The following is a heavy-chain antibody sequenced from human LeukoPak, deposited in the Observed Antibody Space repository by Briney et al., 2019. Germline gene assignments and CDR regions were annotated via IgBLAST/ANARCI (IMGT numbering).Heavy chain of an antibody. V-gene: IGHV3-23*01. Sequence: GGSLRLSCAASGFTFSSYAMSWVRQAPGKGLEWVSAISGSGGSTYYAGSVKGRFTISRDNSKNTLYLQMNSLRAEDTAVYYCAKVGTSSFYDSSGYYNYWGQGTLVTVSS. CDR3: AKVGTSSFYDSSGYYNY. J-gene: IGHJ4*02. CDR1: GFTFSSYA. D-gene: IGHD3-22*01. CDR2: ISGSGGST.